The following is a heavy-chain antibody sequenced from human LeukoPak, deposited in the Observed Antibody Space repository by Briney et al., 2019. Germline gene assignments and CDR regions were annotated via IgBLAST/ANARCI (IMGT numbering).Heavy chain of an antibody. J-gene: IGHJ4*02. D-gene: IGHD7-27*01. Sequence: GGSLRLSCAASGFTVSDNYMTWVRQAPGKGLEWLGFIKSKTYGETTEYAASVKGRFTISRDDSNSIAYLQMNNLKIEDTAVYYCTRTGGWGQGTLVTVSS. CDR3: TRTGG. CDR2: IKSKTYGETT. V-gene: IGHV3-49*04. CDR1: GFTVSDNY.